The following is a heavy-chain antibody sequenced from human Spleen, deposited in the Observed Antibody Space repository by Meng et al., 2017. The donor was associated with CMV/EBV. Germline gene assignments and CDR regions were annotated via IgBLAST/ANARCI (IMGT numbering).Heavy chain of an antibody. CDR1: GGSISSSSYY. Sequence: QLQLQESGPGLVQPSXXXXLTCTVSGGSISSSSYYWGWIRQPPGKGLEWIGSIYYSGSTYYNPSLKSRVTISVDTSKNQFSLKLSSVTAADTAVYYCAPKKLGAFDYWGQGTLVTVSS. V-gene: IGHV4-39*07. D-gene: IGHD3-16*01. CDR3: APKKLGAFDY. J-gene: IGHJ4*02. CDR2: IYYSGST.